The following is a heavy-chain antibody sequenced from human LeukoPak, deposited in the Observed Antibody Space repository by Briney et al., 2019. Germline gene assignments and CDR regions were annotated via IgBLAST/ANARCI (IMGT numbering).Heavy chain of an antibody. CDR1: GYTFTGYY. J-gene: IGHJ4*02. V-gene: IGHV1-2*04. CDR3: AVAHDSRGYPLDY. D-gene: IGHD3-22*01. Sequence: ASVKVSCKASGYTFTGYYMHWVRQAPGQGLEWMGWINPNSGGTNNAQKFQGWVTMTRDTSISTAYMELSRLRSDDTAVYYCAVAHDSRGYPLDYWGQGTLVTVSS. CDR2: INPNSGGT.